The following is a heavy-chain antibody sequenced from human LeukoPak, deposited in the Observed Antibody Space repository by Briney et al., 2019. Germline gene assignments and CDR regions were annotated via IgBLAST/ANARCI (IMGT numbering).Heavy chain of an antibody. Sequence: GGSLRLSCAASGFTFSSYAMSWVRQAPGKGLEWVSAISGSGGSTYYADSLKGRFTISRDNSRNTLYLQMNSLRAEDTAVYYRARPYSYYIDVWGKGTTVTVSS. J-gene: IGHJ6*03. CDR1: GFTFSSYA. CDR2: ISGSGGST. CDR3: ARPYSYYIDV. V-gene: IGHV3-23*01.